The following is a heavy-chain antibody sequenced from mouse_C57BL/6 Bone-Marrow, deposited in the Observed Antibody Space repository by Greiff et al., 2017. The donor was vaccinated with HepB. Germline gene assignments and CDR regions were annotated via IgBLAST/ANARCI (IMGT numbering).Heavy chain of an antibody. CDR3: TEGRWLLQDYYAMDY. CDR2: IRLKSDNYAT. D-gene: IGHD2-3*01. Sequence: EVKLQESGGGLVQPGGSMKLSCVASGFTFSNYWMNWVRQSPEKGLEWVAQIRLKSDNYATHYAESVKGRFTISRDDSKSSVYLQMNNLRAEDTGIYYCTEGRWLLQDYYAMDYWGQGTSVTVSS. CDR1: GFTFSNYW. J-gene: IGHJ4*01. V-gene: IGHV6-3*01.